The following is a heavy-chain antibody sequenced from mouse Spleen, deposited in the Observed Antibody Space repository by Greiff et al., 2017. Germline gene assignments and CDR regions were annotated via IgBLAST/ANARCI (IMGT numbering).Heavy chain of an antibody. J-gene: IGHJ3*01. CDR3: ARHGWQGGFAY. Sequence: LVAPSQSLSITCTISGFSLTSYGVHWVRQPPGKGLEWLVVILSDGSTTYNSALKFRLSISKDNSKSQVFLKMNSIQTDDTAMYYCARHGWQGGFAYWGQGTLVTVSA. CDR2: ILSDGST. D-gene: IGHD1-1*02. V-gene: IGHV2-6-1*01. CDR1: GFSLTSYG.